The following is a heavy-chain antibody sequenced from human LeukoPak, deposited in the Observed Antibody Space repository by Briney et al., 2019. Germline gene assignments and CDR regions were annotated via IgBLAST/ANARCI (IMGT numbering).Heavy chain of an antibody. CDR1: GGTFSSYA. CDR2: IIPIFGTA. D-gene: IGHD3-3*01. Sequence: SVKVSCKASGGTFSSYAISWVRQAPGQGLEWMGGIIPIFGTANYAQKFQGRVTITADESTSTAYMELNSLRSEDTAVYYCARGGGLDDFWSGYYHFDYWGQGTLVTVSS. J-gene: IGHJ4*02. V-gene: IGHV1-69*01. CDR3: ARGGGLDDFWSGYYHFDY.